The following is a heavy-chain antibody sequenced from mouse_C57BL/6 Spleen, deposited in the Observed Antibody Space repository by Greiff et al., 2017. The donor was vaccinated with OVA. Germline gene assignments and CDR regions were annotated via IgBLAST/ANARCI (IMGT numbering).Heavy chain of an antibody. Sequence: EVKVVESEGGLVQPGSSMKLSCTASGFTFSDYYMAWVRQVPEKGLEWVANINYDGSSTYYLDSLKSRFIISRDNAKNILYLQMSSLKSEDTATYYCARGYGPYWYFDVWGTGTTVTVSS. J-gene: IGHJ1*03. CDR2: INYDGSST. CDR1: GFTFSDYY. D-gene: IGHD1-1*02. CDR3: ARGYGPYWYFDV. V-gene: IGHV5-16*01.